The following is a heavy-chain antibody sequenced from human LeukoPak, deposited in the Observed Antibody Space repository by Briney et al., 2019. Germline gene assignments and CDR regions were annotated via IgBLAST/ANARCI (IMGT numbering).Heavy chain of an antibody. CDR3: AKGVYGSGSYREYFEQ. J-gene: IGHJ1*01. D-gene: IGHD3-10*01. V-gene: IGHV3-23*01. CDR2: SSASGDSP. CDR1: GFTFSRNA. Sequence: GGSLGLSCAASGFTFSRNAMIWVRQAPGKGLEWVSASSASGDSPYYADSVKGRFTISRDNSKNTLDLQMNSLRVEDTAVYYCAKGVYGSGSYREYFEQWGQGTLVTVSS.